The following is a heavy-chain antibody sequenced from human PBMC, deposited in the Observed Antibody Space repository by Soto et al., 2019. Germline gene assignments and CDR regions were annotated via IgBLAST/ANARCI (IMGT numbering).Heavy chain of an antibody. CDR2: ISGSGGST. CDR3: AKDQTRSRLRLFFPATNFDY. CDR1: GFTFSSYA. V-gene: IGHV3-23*01. J-gene: IGHJ4*02. Sequence: GGSLRLSCAASGFTFSSYAMSWVRQAPGKGLEWVSAISGSGGSTYYADSVKGRFTISRDNSKNTLYLQMNSLRAEDTAVYYCAKDQTRSRLRLFFPATNFDYWGQGTLVTVSS. D-gene: IGHD4-17*01.